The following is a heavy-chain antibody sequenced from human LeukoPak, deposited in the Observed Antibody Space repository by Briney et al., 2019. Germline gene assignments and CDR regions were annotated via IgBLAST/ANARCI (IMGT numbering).Heavy chain of an antibody. D-gene: IGHD6-19*01. V-gene: IGHV4-4*07. Sequence: SETLSLTCTVSGGSISSYYWSWIRQSAGKGLEWIGRIYSSGSTDYNPSLRSRVTMSVDTSKIQFSLKLTSVTAADTAVYYCASVRGYSSGWYASGFDPWGQGTLITVSS. J-gene: IGHJ5*02. CDR3: ASVRGYSSGWYASGFDP. CDR1: GGSISSYY. CDR2: IYSSGST.